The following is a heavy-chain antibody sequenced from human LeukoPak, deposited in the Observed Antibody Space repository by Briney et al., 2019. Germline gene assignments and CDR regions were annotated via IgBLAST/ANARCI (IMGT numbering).Heavy chain of an antibody. J-gene: IGHJ4*02. D-gene: IGHD3-22*01. Sequence: PGGSLRLSCAASGFTFSSYWMHWVRQAPGKGLVWVSRINSDGSSTSYADSVKGRFTISRDNAKNTLYLQMNSLRAEDTAVYYCARDPPDYYNRSGYYSIDYWGQGTLVTVSS. V-gene: IGHV3-74*01. CDR2: INSDGSST. CDR1: GFTFSSYW. CDR3: ARDPPDYYNRSGYYSIDY.